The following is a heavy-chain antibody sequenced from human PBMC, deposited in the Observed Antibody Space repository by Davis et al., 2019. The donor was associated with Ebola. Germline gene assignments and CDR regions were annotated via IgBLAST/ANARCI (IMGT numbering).Heavy chain of an antibody. Sequence: AASVKVSCTASGYIFTSYDLNWVRQAPGQGLEWMGWMNPNSGHTGYARKFQDRVTMTRDTSMNTAYMELSSLRSEDTAVYYCARRRWSSSGCIFSWGQGTMVTVSS. D-gene: IGHD3-22*01. CDR2: MNPNSGHT. CDR1: GYIFTSYD. CDR3: ARRRWSSSGCIFS. V-gene: IGHV1-8*01. J-gene: IGHJ3*01.